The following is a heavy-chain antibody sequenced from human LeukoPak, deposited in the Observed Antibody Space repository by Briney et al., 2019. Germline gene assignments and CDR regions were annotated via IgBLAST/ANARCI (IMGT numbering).Heavy chain of an antibody. CDR2: ISGSGGST. D-gene: IGHD5-24*01. V-gene: IGHV3-23*01. CDR3: AKVGQIEMATLGYFDY. CDR1: GFTFSSYA. Sequence: PRGSLRLSCAASGFTFSSYAMSWVRQAPGKGLEWVSAISGSGGSTYYADSVKGRFTISRDNSKNTLYLQMNSLRAEDTAVYYCAKVGQIEMATLGYFDYWGQGTLVTVSS. J-gene: IGHJ4*02.